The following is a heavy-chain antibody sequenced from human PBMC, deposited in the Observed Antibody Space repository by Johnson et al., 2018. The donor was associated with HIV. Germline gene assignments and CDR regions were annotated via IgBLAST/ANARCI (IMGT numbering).Heavy chain of an antibody. V-gene: IGHV3-66*01. CDR2: IYSGGGT. CDR1: GFTVSSNY. D-gene: IGHD3-22*01. J-gene: IGHJ3*02. CDR3: ASVPMIVVLDGAVDI. Sequence: VQLVESGGGLVQPGGSLRLSCAASGFTVSSNYMSWVRQAPGKGLEWVSVIYSGGGTYYADFVKGRFTISRDNSKNTLYLQMNSLRAEDTAVYYCASVPMIVVLDGAVDIWGQGTMVTVSS.